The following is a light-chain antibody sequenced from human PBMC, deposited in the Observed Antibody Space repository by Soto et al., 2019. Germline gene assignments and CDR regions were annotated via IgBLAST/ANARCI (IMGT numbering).Light chain of an antibody. CDR1: QRVSSN. V-gene: IGKV3-15*01. CDR3: QQYNNWPPWT. Sequence: EIVMTQSPATLSVSPGERATLSCRASQRVSSNLAWYQQKPGQAPRLLIYGASTRATGIPARFSGSGSETEFTLAISSQQSEDFAVYYCQQYNNWPPWTFGQGTKVEIK. CDR2: GAS. J-gene: IGKJ1*01.